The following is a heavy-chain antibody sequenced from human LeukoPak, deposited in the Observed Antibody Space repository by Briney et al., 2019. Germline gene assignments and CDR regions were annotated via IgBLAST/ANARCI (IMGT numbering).Heavy chain of an antibody. D-gene: IGHD2-2*01. CDR1: GGSFSGYY. V-gene: IGHV4-34*01. J-gene: IGHJ5*02. CDR3: AREICRYCSSTSTS. CDR2: INHSGST. Sequence: ETLSLTCAVYGGSFSGYYWSWIRQPPGEGLEWIGEINHSGSTNYNPSLKSRVTISVDTSKNQFSLKLSSVTAADTAVYYCAREICRYCSSTSTSWGQGTLVTVSS.